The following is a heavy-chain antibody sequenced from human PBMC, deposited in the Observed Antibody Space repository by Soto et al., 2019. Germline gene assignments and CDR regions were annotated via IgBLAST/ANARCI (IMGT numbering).Heavy chain of an antibody. CDR3: ARDTSYTTLIYNWFDP. CDR2: ISSSSSTI. D-gene: IGHD2-2*02. CDR1: GFTFSSYS. J-gene: IGHJ5*02. V-gene: IGHV3-48*02. Sequence: GGSLRLSCAASGFTFSSYSMNWVRQAPGKGLEWVSYISSSSSTIYYADSVKGRFTISRDNAKNSLYLQMNSLRDEDTAVYYCARDTSYTTLIYNWFDPWGQGTLVTVSS.